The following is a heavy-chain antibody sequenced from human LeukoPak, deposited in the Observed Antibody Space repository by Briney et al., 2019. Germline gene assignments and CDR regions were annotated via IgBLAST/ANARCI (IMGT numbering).Heavy chain of an antibody. CDR1: GFTFSTYA. Sequence: GGSLRLSCAASGFTFSTYAVTWVRQAPGKGLEWVSTISGSGGNTYYADFVKGRFTISRDNSKNTLSLQMNSLRAEDTAVYYCAKVDGTVYFDYWGQGTLVTVSS. CDR2: ISGSGGNT. CDR3: AKVDGTVYFDY. V-gene: IGHV3-23*01. D-gene: IGHD5-24*01. J-gene: IGHJ4*02.